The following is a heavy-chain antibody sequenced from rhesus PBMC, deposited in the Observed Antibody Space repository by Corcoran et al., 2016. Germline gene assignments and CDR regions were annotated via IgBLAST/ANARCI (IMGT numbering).Heavy chain of an antibody. CDR1: GASLSSNW. D-gene: IGHD3-34*01. V-gene: IGHV4-80*01. CDR2: INVKSGSN. CDR3: ARELTGVIIMAWKSPYYGLDS. Sequence: QVQLQESGPGLVKPSETLSLTCTVSGASLSSNWWSWLRQPPGKGLEWIGEINVKSGSNHYKPSPNNLFTISKDAANDQFSLKLSSVTAADTAVYYCARELTGVIIMAWKSPYYGLDSWGQGVVVTVSS. J-gene: IGHJ6*01.